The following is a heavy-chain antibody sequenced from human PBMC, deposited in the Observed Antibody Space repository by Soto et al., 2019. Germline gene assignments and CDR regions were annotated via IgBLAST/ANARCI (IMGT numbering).Heavy chain of an antibody. CDR3: AREGRFLEWSTDAFDI. CDR2: ISAYNGNT. Sequence: ASVKVSCKASGYTFPSYGISWVRQAPGQGLEWMGWISAYNGNTNYAQKLQGRVTMTTDTSTSTAYMELRSLRSDDTAVYYCAREGRFLEWSTDAFDIWGQGTMVTVSS. CDR1: GYTFPSYG. V-gene: IGHV1-18*01. D-gene: IGHD3-3*01. J-gene: IGHJ3*02.